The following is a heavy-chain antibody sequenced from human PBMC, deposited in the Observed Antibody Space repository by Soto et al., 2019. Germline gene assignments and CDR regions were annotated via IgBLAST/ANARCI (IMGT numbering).Heavy chain of an antibody. CDR1: GYTFNNYA. V-gene: IGHV1-3*01. CDR2: INADNGDT. Sequence: QVQLVHSGAEVKKPGASVKVSCKASGYTFNNYAMHWVRQAPGQRLEWMGWINADNGDTKYSEKLQDRLTITRDTSATSAYMELTSLTSEDTAVYYCARESTRDIDYWGQGTQVTVSS. CDR3: ARESTRDIDY. J-gene: IGHJ4*02. D-gene: IGHD1-1*01.